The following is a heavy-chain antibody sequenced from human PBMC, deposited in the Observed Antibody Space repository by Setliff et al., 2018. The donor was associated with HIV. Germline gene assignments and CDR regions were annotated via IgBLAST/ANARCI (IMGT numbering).Heavy chain of an antibody. J-gene: IGHJ1*01. V-gene: IGHV1-24*01. CDR2: FDPGDGET. D-gene: IGHD6-13*01. CDR3: ATDPGYSSTWYSESFQH. Sequence: ASVKVSCKISGYTLTELSIHWVRQAPGKGLEWMANFDPGDGETFYAQKFQGRLTMTEDTSTDTAYMELSSLRSDDTAMYYCATDPGYSSTWYSESFQHWGQGTVVTVSS. CDR1: GYTLTELS.